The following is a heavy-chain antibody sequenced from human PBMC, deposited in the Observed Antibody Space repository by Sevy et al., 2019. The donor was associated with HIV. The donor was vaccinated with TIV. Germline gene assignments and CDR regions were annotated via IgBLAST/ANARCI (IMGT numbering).Heavy chain of an antibody. D-gene: IGHD6-19*01. J-gene: IGHJ4*02. V-gene: IGHV3-30-3*01. CDR3: ARDAGYSTDWYPSDY. CDR2: ISYDGSSH. Sequence: GGSLRLSCAASEFMFSTYAMHWVRQAPGKGLEWVAVISYDGSSHYYADSVKGRFTISRDNSKNTLFLQMNSLRLEDTACYYCARDAGYSTDWYPSDYWGQGTLVTVSS. CDR1: EFMFSTYA.